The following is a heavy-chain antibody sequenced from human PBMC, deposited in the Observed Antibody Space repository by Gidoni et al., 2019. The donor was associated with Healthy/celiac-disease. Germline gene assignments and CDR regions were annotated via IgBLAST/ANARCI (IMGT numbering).Heavy chain of an antibody. CDR3: AKGTALRFLEWLSGGMDV. D-gene: IGHD3-3*01. CDR1: GFPFSRYA. J-gene: IGHJ6*02. Sequence: EVQLLESGGGLVQPGGSLRLSCAASGFPFSRYAMSWVRQAPGTGLEWVSAISGSGGSTYYADSVKGRFTISRDNSKNTLYLQMNSLRAEDTAVYYCAKGTALRFLEWLSGGMDVWGQGTTVTVSS. CDR2: ISGSGGST. V-gene: IGHV3-23*01.